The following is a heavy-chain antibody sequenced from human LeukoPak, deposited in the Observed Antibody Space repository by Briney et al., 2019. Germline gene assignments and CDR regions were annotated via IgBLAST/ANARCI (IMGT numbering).Heavy chain of an antibody. D-gene: IGHD3-9*01. CDR3: ARGRYFGY. CDR2: IYNTGST. J-gene: IGHJ4*02. V-gene: IGHV4-4*07. CDR1: GYSISSYY. Sequence: SETLSLTCTVSGYSISSYYWSWIRQPAGKGLEWIGRIYNTGSTTYNPSLKSRVTMSVDTSKNQFSLKLTSVTAADTAVYYCARGRYFGYWGQGTLVTVSS.